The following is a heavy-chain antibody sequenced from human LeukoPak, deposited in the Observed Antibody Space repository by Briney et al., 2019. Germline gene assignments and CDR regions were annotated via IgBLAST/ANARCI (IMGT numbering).Heavy chain of an antibody. CDR3: ARDLIPAATSYWFDP. CDR2: IYHSGST. CDR1: GGSISSYY. J-gene: IGHJ5*02. D-gene: IGHD2-2*01. Sequence: SETLSLTCSVSGGSISSYYWSWIRQPPGKGQEWIGYIYHSGSTNYNPSLKSRVTISVDTSKNQFSLKLSSVTAADTAVYYCARDLIPAATSYWFDPWGQGTLVTVSS. V-gene: IGHV4-59*01.